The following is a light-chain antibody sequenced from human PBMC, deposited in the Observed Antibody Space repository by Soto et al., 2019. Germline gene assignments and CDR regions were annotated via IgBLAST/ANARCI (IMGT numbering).Light chain of an antibody. Sequence: QSVLTQPASVSGSPGQSIAISCAGTSSDVGNYNLVSWYQQHPGKAPKLMVYEGNKRPSGVSSRFSGSKSGNTASLTFSGLQAEDEAEYYCCSYAASSGLVVFGGGTKVTVL. CDR3: CSYAASSGLVV. CDR2: EGN. V-gene: IGLV2-23*01. CDR1: SSDVGNYNL. J-gene: IGLJ2*01.